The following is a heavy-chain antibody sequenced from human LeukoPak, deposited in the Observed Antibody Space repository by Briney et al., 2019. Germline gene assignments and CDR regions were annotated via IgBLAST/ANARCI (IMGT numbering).Heavy chain of an antibody. Sequence: PSETLSLTCTVSGYSISSGYYWGWIRQPPGKGLEWIGSIYHSGSSYYNPSLKSRVTISVDTSENQFSLKLSSVTAADTAVYYCARVRGMAGTRWFDPWGQGTLVTVSS. J-gene: IGHJ5*02. V-gene: IGHV4-38-2*02. CDR2: IYHSGSS. CDR1: GYSISSGYY. D-gene: IGHD6-19*01. CDR3: ARVRGMAGTRWFDP.